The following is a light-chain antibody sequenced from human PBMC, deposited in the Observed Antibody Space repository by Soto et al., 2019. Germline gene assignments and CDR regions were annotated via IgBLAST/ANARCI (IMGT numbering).Light chain of an antibody. J-gene: IGKJ1*01. CDR1: QSISTW. CDR3: QQYSGYPGT. Sequence: DIQMTQSPSTLSASVGDRVTITCRASQSISTWLAWYQQKPQKAPNLLISKASTLESGIPSRFSGSGSGTKFTLTISSLQPDDFATYYCQQYSGYPGTFGQGTKVEVK. CDR2: KAS. V-gene: IGKV1-5*03.